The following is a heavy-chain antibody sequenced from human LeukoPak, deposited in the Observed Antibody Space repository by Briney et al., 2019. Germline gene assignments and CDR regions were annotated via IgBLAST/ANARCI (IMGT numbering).Heavy chain of an antibody. CDR3: AKRYSSTSVALDY. D-gene: IGHD6-13*01. J-gene: IGHJ4*02. CDR1: GFTFRSHW. V-gene: IGHV3-7*03. Sequence: GGSLRLSCAASGFTFRSHWMSWVRQAPGKGLEWVANINLDGSEKYYVDSVMGRFAVSRDNAENSLYLQMNSLRAEDTAVYYCAKRYSSTSVALDYWGQGTLVTVSS. CDR2: INLDGSEK.